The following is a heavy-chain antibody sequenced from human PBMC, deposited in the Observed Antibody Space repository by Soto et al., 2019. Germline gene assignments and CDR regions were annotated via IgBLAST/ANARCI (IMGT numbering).Heavy chain of an antibody. CDR1: GYIFVNYG. CDR2: ISPYTGNT. Sequence: QVQLVQSGDEVKKPGASVKVSCKASGYIFVNYGIAWVRQAPGQGLEWMGLISPYTGNTHSATKVQGRLTMTTDTSTSTAYMDLGSLTSDDTAVYYCGMVDNYVTPTPQDVWGQGTTVTVSS. CDR3: GMVDNYVTPTPQDV. D-gene: IGHD3-16*01. J-gene: IGHJ6*02. V-gene: IGHV1-18*01.